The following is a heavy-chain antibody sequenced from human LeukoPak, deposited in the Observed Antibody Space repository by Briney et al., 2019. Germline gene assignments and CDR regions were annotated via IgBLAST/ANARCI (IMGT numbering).Heavy chain of an antibody. CDR3: ARGRLARSPYFDY. CDR2: IYHSGST. CDR1: GYSIISDYF. D-gene: IGHD6-19*01. V-gene: IGHV4-38-2*02. J-gene: IGHJ4*02. Sequence: SETLSLTCTASGYSIISDYFWGWIRQPPGKGLEWIGTIYHSGSTYYSPSLKSRVTISVETSKNQFSLNLSSVTAADTAVYYCARGRLARSPYFDYWGQGTLVTVSS.